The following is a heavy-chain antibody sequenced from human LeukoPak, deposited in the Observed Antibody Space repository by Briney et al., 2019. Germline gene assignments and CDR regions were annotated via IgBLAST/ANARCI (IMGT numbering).Heavy chain of an antibody. CDR3: AREGSMTARPFVSIDY. J-gene: IGHJ4*02. D-gene: IGHD6-6*01. V-gene: IGHV4-4*07. Sequence: SETLSLTCTVSGSSISSYYWSWIRQPAGEGLEWIGRIHTSGSTDYNPSLKSRVTMSVDTSKNQFSLKLTSVTAADTAVYYCAREGSMTARPFVSIDYWGQGTLVTVSS. CDR2: IHTSGST. CDR1: GSSISSYY.